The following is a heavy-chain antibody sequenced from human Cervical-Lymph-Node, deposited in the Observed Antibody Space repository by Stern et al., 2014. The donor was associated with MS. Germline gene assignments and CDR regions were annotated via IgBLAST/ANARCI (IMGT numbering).Heavy chain of an antibody. Sequence: VQLVESGGGVVRPGRSLRLSCATSGFTFSRYAVLWLRQAPGKGLELVAAISYDGSNKFYGDSVKGRFTISRDNSKNTLFLQMNNLRPEDSGVYHCARDRLDGDYVYYYGLDVWGQGTTVTVSS. CDR2: ISYDGSNK. D-gene: IGHD4-17*01. CDR3: ARDRLDGDYVYYYGLDV. CDR1: GFTFSRYA. V-gene: IGHV3-30*04. J-gene: IGHJ6*02.